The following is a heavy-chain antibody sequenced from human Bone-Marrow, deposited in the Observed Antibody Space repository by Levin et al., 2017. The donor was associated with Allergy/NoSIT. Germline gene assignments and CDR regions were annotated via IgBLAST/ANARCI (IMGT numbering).Heavy chain of an antibody. CDR3: ARGGDGTKIDN. D-gene: IGHD5-24*01. CDR1: GGSITSASYC. V-gene: IGHV4-31*03. CDR2: LYDSGKT. J-gene: IGHJ4*02. Sequence: KTSETLSLTCTVSGGSITSASYCWSWIRQHPEKGLEWIGHLYDSGKTSYNPSLTSRVSMSVDTSKNQFSLEVNSVTAADTAVYYCARGGDGTKIDNWGQGTLVTVSS.